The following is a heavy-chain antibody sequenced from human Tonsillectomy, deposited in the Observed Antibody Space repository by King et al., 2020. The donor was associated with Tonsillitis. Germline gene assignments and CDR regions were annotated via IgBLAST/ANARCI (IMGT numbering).Heavy chain of an antibody. CDR3: VRDNWGMHD. CDR2: INNDGTGT. Sequence: VQLVESGGGLVQPGGSLTLSCAASGFIFSNYWMHWVRQAPEKGLVWVAHINNDGTGTTYADSVNGRFTISRDNAKSTLNLQMNSLRDEDMGVYYCVRDNWGMHDWGQGTLITVSS. CDR1: GFIFSNYW. D-gene: IGHD7-27*01. V-gene: IGHV3-74*01. J-gene: IGHJ4*02.